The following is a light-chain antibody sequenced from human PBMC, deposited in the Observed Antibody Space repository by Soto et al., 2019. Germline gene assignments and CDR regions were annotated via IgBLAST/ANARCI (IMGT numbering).Light chain of an antibody. J-gene: IGLJ3*02. V-gene: IGLV6-57*01. CDR1: SGSIASNY. Sequence: NFMLTQPHSVSESPGQTVIISCTRSSGSIASNYVQWYQQRPGSYPTTVLDEDNQRPSVVPDRFSGSIDSSSNSAPLTISGLETEDEAAYYCQSYDATNQVFGGGTQLTVL. CDR2: EDN. CDR3: QSYDATNQV.